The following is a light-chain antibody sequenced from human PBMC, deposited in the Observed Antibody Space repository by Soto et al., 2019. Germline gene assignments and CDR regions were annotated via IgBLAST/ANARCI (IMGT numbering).Light chain of an antibody. J-gene: IGKJ1*01. CDR1: QSVSSN. CDR2: GAS. V-gene: IGKV3-15*01. CDR3: QQYNNSPPWT. Sequence: EIVMTQSPATLSVSPGERATLSCRASQSVSSNLAWYQQKPGQTPRLLIYGASTRATGIPARFSGSGSETEFTLTISSPQSEDFAVSYCQQYNNSPPWTLGQGTKVEIK.